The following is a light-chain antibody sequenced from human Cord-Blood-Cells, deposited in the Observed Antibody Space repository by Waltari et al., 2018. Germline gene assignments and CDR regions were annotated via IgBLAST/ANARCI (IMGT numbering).Light chain of an antibody. CDR1: SSDVGRYNL. V-gene: IGLV2-23*01. Sequence: SALTQPASVSGSPGQSITISCTGTSSDVGRYNLVSWYQQHPGKAPNLMIYEGSKRPSGVSNRFAGVKSGNTASLTISGLQAEDEADYYCCSYAGSSTFVVFGGGTKLTVL. J-gene: IGLJ2*01. CDR3: CSYAGSSTFVV. CDR2: EGS.